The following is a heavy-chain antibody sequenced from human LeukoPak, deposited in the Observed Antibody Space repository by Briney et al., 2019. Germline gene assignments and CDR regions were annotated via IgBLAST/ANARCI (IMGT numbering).Heavy chain of an antibody. V-gene: IGHV1-69*13. D-gene: IGHD5-12*01. CDR3: ARDPLAWGGYVG. CDR1: GGTFSSYA. Sequence: SVKVSCKASGGTFSSYAISWVRQAPGQGLEWMGGIIPIFGTANYAQKFQGRVAITADESTSTAYMELSSLRSEDTAVYYCARDPLAWGGYVGWGQGTLVTVSS. CDR2: IIPIFGTA. J-gene: IGHJ4*02.